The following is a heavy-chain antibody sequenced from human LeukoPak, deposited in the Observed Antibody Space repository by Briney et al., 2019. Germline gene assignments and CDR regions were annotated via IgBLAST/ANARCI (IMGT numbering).Heavy chain of an antibody. Sequence: GGSLRLSCAASGFTFSSYAMSWVRQAPGKGLEWVSAISGSGGSTYYADSVKGRFTISRDNSKNTLYLQMNSLRAEDTAVYYCAEDERELLLLDYWGQGTLVTVSS. J-gene: IGHJ4*02. V-gene: IGHV3-23*01. CDR1: GFTFSSYA. CDR2: ISGSGGST. CDR3: AEDERELLLLDY. D-gene: IGHD1-26*01.